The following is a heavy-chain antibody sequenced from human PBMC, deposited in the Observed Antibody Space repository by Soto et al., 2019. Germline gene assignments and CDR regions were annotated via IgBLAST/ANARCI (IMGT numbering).Heavy chain of an antibody. D-gene: IGHD3-10*01. V-gene: IGHV3-7*04. CDR1: GFTFSTYW. Sequence: EVQLVESGGGLVQPGGSLRLSCAASGFTFSTYWMSWVRQAPGKGLEWVANIKQDGSEKYYVDSVKGRFTISRDNAKNSQALQMNSLRGEYTAVYYCATEYVVLWFGELGMGPQQYGMDVWGQGTTVTVSS. CDR3: ATEYVVLWFGELGMGPQQYGMDV. J-gene: IGHJ6*02. CDR2: IKQDGSEK.